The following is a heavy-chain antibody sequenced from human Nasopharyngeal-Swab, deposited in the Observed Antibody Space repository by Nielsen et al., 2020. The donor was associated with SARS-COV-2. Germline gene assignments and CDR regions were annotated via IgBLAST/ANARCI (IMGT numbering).Heavy chain of an antibody. CDR2: ISAYNGNT. CDR1: GYTFTSYG. Sequence: ASVKVSCKASGYTFTSYGISWVRQAPGQGLEWMGWISAYNGNTNYAQKLQGRVTMTTDTSTSTAYMELRSLRSDDTAVYYCAREPYYDSSGYYYSDAFDIWGQGTMVTV. D-gene: IGHD3-22*01. V-gene: IGHV1-18*01. CDR3: AREPYYDSSGYYYSDAFDI. J-gene: IGHJ3*02.